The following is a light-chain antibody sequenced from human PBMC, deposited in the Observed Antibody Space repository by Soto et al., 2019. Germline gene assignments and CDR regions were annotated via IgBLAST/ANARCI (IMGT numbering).Light chain of an antibody. CDR3: MQATQFPWT. CDR1: QSFLYSDGDTY. CDR2: KIS. J-gene: IGKJ1*01. Sequence: DVVMTQTPLSSPVTLGQAASIFCRSNQSFLYSDGDTYLSWLQQRPGQPPRLLIYKISSRFSGVPDRFSGSGAGTDFTLKISRVEAEDVGVYYCMQATQFPWTFGQGTKVDIK. V-gene: IGKV2-24*01.